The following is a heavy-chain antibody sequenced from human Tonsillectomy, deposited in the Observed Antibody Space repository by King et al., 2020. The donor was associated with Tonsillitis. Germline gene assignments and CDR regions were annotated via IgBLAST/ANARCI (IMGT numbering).Heavy chain of an antibody. CDR2: INHSGST. D-gene: IGHD2-15*01. V-gene: IGHV4-34*01. CDR3: ARGRGGPRVYYYYYGMDV. J-gene: IGHJ6*02. Sequence: HVQLQQWGAGLLKPSETLSLTCAVYGGSFSGYYWSWIRQPPGKGLEWIGEINHSGSTNYNPSLKSRVTISVDTSKNQFSLKLSSVTAADTAVYYCARGRGGPRVYYYYYGMDVWGQGTTVTVSS. CDR1: GGSFSGYY.